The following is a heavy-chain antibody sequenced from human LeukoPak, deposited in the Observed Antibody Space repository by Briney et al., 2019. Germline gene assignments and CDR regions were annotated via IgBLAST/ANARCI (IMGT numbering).Heavy chain of an antibody. CDR3: AKDQGSSSGWYSCDGFAL. CDR2: ISSSGDST. Sequence: PGGSLRLSCAASGFTFSSYAMSWVRQAPGKGLEWVSGISSSGDSTFYADSVKGRFTISRDNSKNTLYLQMNSLRAEDTAVYYCAKDQGSSSGWYSCDGFALWGRGTMVTVSS. CDR1: GFTFSSYA. D-gene: IGHD6-19*01. V-gene: IGHV3-23*01. J-gene: IGHJ3*01.